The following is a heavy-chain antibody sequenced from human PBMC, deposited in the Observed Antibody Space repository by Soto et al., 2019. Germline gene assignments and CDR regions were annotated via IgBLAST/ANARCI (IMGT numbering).Heavy chain of an antibody. V-gene: IGHV3-21*01. D-gene: IGHD2-15*01. CDR3: ARLTYCSGGSCYDPDAFDI. J-gene: IGHJ3*02. CDR2: ITSTGTYI. CDR1: GFTFSGYT. Sequence: ESGGGLVKPGGSLRLSCAASGFTFSGYTMNWVRQPPGKGLEWVSSITSTGTYIYYADSVKGRFAISRDNAKNSLYLQMNSLRAEDTAVYYCARLTYCSGGSCYDPDAFDIWGQGTMVTVSA.